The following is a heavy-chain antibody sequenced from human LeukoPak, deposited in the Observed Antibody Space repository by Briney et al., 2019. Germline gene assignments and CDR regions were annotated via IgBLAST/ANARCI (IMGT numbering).Heavy chain of an antibody. J-gene: IGHJ6*02. V-gene: IGHV4-59*01. Sequence: WIGYIYYPGSTNYNPSLKSRVAISVDASKNQFSLKLSSVTAADTAVYHCARAPTWNYGMDVWGQGTTVTVSS. CDR3: ARAPTWNYGMDV. CDR2: IYYPGST. D-gene: IGHD2/OR15-2a*01.